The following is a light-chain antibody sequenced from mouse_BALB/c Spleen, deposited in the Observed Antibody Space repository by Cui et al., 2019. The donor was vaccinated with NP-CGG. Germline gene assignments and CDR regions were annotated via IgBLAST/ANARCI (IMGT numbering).Light chain of an antibody. Sequence: AVVTQASALTTSPGETVPLTCRSSTGPVTTNNYANWVQEKPDQLFTGLIGGTNNRVQGVPARFSGSLIGDRAALTITGAQTEDEAIYFCALWYSNHWVFGGGTKLTVL. CDR2: GTN. CDR1: TGPVTTNNY. J-gene: IGLJ1*01. CDR3: ALWYSNHWV. V-gene: IGLV1*01.